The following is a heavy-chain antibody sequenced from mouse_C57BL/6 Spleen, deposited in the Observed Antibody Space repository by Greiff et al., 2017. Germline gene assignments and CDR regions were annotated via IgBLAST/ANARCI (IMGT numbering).Heavy chain of an antibody. V-gene: IGHV1-15*01. CDR1: GYTFTDYE. D-gene: IGHD1-1*01. Sequence: VQLQQSGAELVRPGASVTLSCKASGYTFTDYEMHWVKQTPVHGLEWIGAIDPETGGTAYNQKFKGKAILTADKSSSTAYMDLRSLTSEDSAVYYCTNDGSVGFAYWGQGTLVTVSA. CDR2: IDPETGGT. CDR3: TNDGSVGFAY. J-gene: IGHJ3*01.